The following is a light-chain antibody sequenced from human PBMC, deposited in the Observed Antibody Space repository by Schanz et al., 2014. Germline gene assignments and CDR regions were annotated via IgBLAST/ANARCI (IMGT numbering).Light chain of an antibody. Sequence: DIQMPQSPSTLSASVGDRVAITCRASQSISSWLAWYQQKPGKAPNLLIYKASTLESGVPSRFRGIGSGTEFPLIISSVQPDDFSTYYCQQYTGYSWTFGQGTKVEIK. CDR3: QQYTGYSWT. J-gene: IGKJ1*01. CDR1: QSISSW. CDR2: KAS. V-gene: IGKV1-5*03.